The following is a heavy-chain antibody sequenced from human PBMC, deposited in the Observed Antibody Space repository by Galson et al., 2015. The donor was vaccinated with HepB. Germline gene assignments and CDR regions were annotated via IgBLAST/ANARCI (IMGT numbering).Heavy chain of an antibody. D-gene: IGHD6-13*01. V-gene: IGHV3-20*01. CDR2: INWNGGST. CDR1: GFTFDDYG. CDR3: ARALLYSSSWYWDAFDI. J-gene: IGHJ3*02. Sequence: SLRLSCAASGFTFDDYGMSWVRQAPGKGLEWVSGINWNGGSTGYADSVKGRFTISRDNAKNSLYLQMNSLRAEDTALYHCARALLYSSSWYWDAFDIWGQGTMVTVSS.